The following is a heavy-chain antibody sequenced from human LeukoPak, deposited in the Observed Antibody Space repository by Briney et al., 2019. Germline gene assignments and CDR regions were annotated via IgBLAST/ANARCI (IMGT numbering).Heavy chain of an antibody. CDR3: AKGEGGDSGWYGDY. V-gene: IGHV3-30*18. CDR1: GFTFSNYA. CDR2: ISYDGTDK. Sequence: PGGSLRLSCAASGFTFSNYAMHWVRQAPGKGLEWVAVISYDGTDKYCADSVKGRFTISRDNSKNTLFLQVNSLRAEDTAMYYCAKGEGGDSGWYGDYWGQGTLVTVSS. J-gene: IGHJ4*02. D-gene: IGHD6-19*01.